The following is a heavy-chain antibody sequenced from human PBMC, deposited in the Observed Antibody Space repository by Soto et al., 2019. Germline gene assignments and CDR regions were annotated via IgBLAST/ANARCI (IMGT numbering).Heavy chain of an antibody. CDR2: IYPGDSDT. CDR3: ARQFTGEGMDV. J-gene: IGHJ6*02. Sequence: PGESLKVSCKGSGYSFTSDWIGWVRQIPGKGLEWMGIIYPGDSDTRYSPSVQGQVTISADKSIRTAYLPWSRLKASDTAMYYCARQFTGEGMDVWGQGTTVNAS. CDR1: GYSFTSDW. V-gene: IGHV5-51*01. D-gene: IGHD3-16*01.